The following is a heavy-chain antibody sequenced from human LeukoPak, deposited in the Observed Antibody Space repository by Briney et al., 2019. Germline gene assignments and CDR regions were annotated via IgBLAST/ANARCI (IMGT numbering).Heavy chain of an antibody. CDR2: IIPILGIA. CDR3: ARGHLFDP. Sequence: SVKVSCKASGGTFSSYAISWVRQAPGQGLEWMGRIIPILGIANYAQKFQGRVTITADKSTSTAYLELSSLRSEDTAVYYCARGHLFDPWGQGTLVTVSS. CDR1: GGTFSSYA. J-gene: IGHJ5*02. V-gene: IGHV1-69*04.